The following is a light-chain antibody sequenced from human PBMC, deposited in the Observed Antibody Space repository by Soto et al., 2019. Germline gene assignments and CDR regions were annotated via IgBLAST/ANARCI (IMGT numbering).Light chain of an antibody. V-gene: IGKV1-33*01. CDR2: DAS. CDR3: QKCEYLPI. CDR1: HDITSY. J-gene: IGKJ3*01. Sequence: DIQMTQSPSSLSASVGDRVTITCQASHDITSYLNWYQHKPGKAPKLLIYDASILEAGVPSRFSGSGSGTDVHFTISSLQTEGVATYYWQKCEYLPIFGPGTTVDFK.